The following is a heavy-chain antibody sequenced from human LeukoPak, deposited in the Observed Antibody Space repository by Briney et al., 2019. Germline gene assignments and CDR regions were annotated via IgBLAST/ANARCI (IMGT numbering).Heavy chain of an antibody. J-gene: IGHJ6*02. Sequence: GASVKVSCKASGYTFTSYAMNWVRQAPGQGLEWMGWINTNTGNPTYAQGFTGRFVFSLDTSVSTAYLQISSLKAEGTAVYYCARVVAAAPRVYGMDVWGQGTTVTVSS. CDR1: GYTFTSYA. CDR2: INTNTGNP. V-gene: IGHV7-4-1*02. CDR3: ARVVAAAPRVYGMDV. D-gene: IGHD6-13*01.